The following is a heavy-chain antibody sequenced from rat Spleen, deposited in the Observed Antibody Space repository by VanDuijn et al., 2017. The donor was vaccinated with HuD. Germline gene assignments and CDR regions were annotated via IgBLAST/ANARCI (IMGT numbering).Heavy chain of an antibody. J-gene: IGHJ3*01. CDR2: ISAGGDDT. D-gene: IGHD3-2*01. Sequence: EVQLVESGGGLVQPGRSLKLSCAASGFIFSNYYMAWVRQAPTKGLEWVAYISAGGDDTYYRYSVKGRFTISRDNAQSSLYLQVDSLRSEDTATYYCARHRRSTPFAYWGQGTLVTVSS. CDR3: ARHRRSTPFAY. CDR1: GFIFSNYY. V-gene: IGHV5-25*01.